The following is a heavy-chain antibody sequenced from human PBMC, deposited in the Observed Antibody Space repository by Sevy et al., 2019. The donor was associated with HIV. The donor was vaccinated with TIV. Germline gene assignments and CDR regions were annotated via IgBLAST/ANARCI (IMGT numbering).Heavy chain of an antibody. J-gene: IGHJ4*02. V-gene: IGHV1-2*02. D-gene: IGHD3-10*01. CDR2: INPNTGYT. Sequence: ASVKVSCTSSGYTFIGHYLHWVRQAPGQGLEWMGWINPNTGYTRYTEKFQGRVTMTRDTSISTVYMELITLRSDDTVVYFCARVQRGGVPDYWGQGTLVTVSS. CDR3: ARVQRGGVPDY. CDR1: GYTFIGHY.